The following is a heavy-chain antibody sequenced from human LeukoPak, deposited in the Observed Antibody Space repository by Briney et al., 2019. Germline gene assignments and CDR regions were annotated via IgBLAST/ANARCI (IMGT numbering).Heavy chain of an antibody. Sequence: GGSLRLSCAASGFTFSSYSMTWVRQAPGKGLGWVSSISSSSSYIYYADSVKGRFTISRDNAKNSLYLQMNSLRAEDTAVYYCARALRGYSYGFSWGQGTLVTVSS. D-gene: IGHD5-18*01. CDR2: ISSSSSYI. J-gene: IGHJ5*02. CDR3: ARALRGYSYGFS. V-gene: IGHV3-21*01. CDR1: GFTFSSYS.